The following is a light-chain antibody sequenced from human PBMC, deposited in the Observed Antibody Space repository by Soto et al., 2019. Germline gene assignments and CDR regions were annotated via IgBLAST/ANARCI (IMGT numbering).Light chain of an antibody. V-gene: IGLV2-14*03. CDR3: SSYTSSSTLGV. J-gene: IGLJ1*01. CDR1: SSDVGAYNY. Sequence: QSVLTQPASVSGSPGQSITISCTGTSSDVGAYNYVSWYQHHPGKAPKLMIYDVSNRPSRVSDRFSGSKSGNTASLTISGLQAEDEADYYCSSYTSSSTLGVFGTGTKVTV. CDR2: DVS.